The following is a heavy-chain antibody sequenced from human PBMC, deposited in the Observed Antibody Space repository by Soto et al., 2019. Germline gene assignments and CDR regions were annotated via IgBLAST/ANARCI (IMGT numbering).Heavy chain of an antibody. CDR1: GYTFTSYG. V-gene: IGHV1-18*01. J-gene: IGHJ6*02. CDR2: ISGYNGNT. D-gene: IGHD3-16*01. Sequence: ASVKVSCKASGYTFTSYGISWVRQAPGQGLEWMGWISGYNGNTNYAQNLQGRLTLTTDTSTTTAYMELRSLRSNDTAIYYCAMVDVYVTPSPQDVWGQGTTVTVSS. CDR3: AMVDVYVTPSPQDV.